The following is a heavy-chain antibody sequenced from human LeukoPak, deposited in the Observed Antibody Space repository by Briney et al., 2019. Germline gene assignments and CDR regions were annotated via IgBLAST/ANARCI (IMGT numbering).Heavy chain of an antibody. CDR1: GGSIRSYY. CDR3: ARDSPYYYDSSGYPPGAFDI. J-gene: IGHJ3*02. CDR2: IYYSGST. D-gene: IGHD3-22*01. V-gene: IGHV4-59*01. Sequence: SETLSLTCTVSGGSIRSYYWSWIRQPPGKGLEWIGYIYYSGSTNYNPSLKSRVTISVDTSKNQLSLKLSSVAAADTAVYYCARDSPYYYDSSGYPPGAFDIWGQGTMVTVSS.